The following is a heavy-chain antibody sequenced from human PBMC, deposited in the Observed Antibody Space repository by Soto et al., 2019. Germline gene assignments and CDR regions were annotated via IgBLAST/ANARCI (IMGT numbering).Heavy chain of an antibody. J-gene: IGHJ4*02. CDR2: IYYSGST. V-gene: IGHV4-31*03. CDR1: GGSISSGGYY. D-gene: IGHD3-9*01. Sequence: QVQLQESGPGLVKPSQTLSLTCTVSGGSISSGGYYWSWIRQHPGKGLEWIGYIYYSGSTYYNSSLKSRVIITLDTSKNQFSLKLSSVTAADTAVYYCARDPTGYSSDYWGQGILVNVSS. CDR3: ARDPTGYSSDY.